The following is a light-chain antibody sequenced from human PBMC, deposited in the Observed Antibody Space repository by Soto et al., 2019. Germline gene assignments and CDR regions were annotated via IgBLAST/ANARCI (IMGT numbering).Light chain of an antibody. V-gene: IGLV1-51*01. CDR3: GSWDSSLSAYV. CDR2: DDD. J-gene: IGLJ1*01. CDR1: RSNIGENY. Sequence: QSVLTQPPSVSAAPGQKVTISCSGSRSNIGENYVSWYQQLPGTAPKLLIYDDDKRPSGIPDRFSGSKSGTSATLGITGFQTGDEADYYCGSWDSSLSAYVFGTGTKLTVL.